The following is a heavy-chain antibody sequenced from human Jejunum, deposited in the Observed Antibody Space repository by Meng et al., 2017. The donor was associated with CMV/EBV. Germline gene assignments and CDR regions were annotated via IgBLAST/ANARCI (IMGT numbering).Heavy chain of an antibody. Sequence: AATGITEKSNYMTWDREAPGKGLQWVSVICPAGTTYYADTVTGRFTIARDNYKNTLYLQMNSLRPEDTAVYYCAREPQLEIDALDIWGRGTMVTVSS. CDR3: AREPQLEIDALDI. CDR1: GITEKSNY. V-gene: IGHV3-66*02. CDR2: ICPAGTT. D-gene: IGHD1-1*01. J-gene: IGHJ3*02.